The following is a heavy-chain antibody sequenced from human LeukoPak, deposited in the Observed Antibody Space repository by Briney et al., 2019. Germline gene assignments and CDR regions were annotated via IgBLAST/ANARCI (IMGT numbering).Heavy chain of an antibody. V-gene: IGHV3-48*03. J-gene: IGHJ5*02. D-gene: IGHD6-6*01. CDR3: ARAGTAARLGMAYDS. Sequence: GGSLRLSCAASGFTFSSYDMNWLRQAPGKGLEWVSYISTSGSTIYYADSVKGRFTISRDNAKNTLFLLMNSLRVEDTSIYYCARAGTAARLGMAYDSWGQGTLVTVSS. CDR1: GFTFSSYD. CDR2: ISTSGSTI.